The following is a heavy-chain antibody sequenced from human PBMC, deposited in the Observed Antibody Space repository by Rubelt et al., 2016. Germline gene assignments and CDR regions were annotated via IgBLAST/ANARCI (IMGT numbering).Heavy chain of an antibody. D-gene: IGHD6-19*01. J-gene: IGHJ4*02. Sequence: QLLLQESGPGLVKPSETLSLTCSVSGGSIRSSSLFWAWIRQPPGKGLEWIGSLSYTGSTSYNPSLKSRVTLSLHTSNRQFSLNRTSVTAADTAVYFCARDTVARRQDVQDYWGQGTLVTVSS. CDR1: GGSIRSSSLF. V-gene: IGHV4-39*07. CDR3: ARDTVARRQDVQDY. CDR2: LSYTGST.